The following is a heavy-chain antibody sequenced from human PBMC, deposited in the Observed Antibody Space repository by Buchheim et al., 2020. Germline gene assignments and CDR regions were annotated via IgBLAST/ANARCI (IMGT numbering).Heavy chain of an antibody. Sequence: QLQLQESGPGLVKPSETLSLTCTVSGGSISSSSYYWGWIRQPPGKGLEWIGSIYYSGSTYYNPSLKSRVTISVDTSKNQFSLKLSSVTAADTAVYYCARDSNRDGSGSYYAVFDYWGQGTL. V-gene: IGHV4-39*07. CDR1: GGSISSSSYY. D-gene: IGHD3-10*01. CDR2: IYYSGST. CDR3: ARDSNRDGSGSYYAVFDY. J-gene: IGHJ4*02.